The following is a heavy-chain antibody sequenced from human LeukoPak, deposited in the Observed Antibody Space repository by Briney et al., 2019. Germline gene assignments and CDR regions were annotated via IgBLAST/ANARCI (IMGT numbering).Heavy chain of an antibody. D-gene: IGHD6-13*01. J-gene: IGHJ1*01. Sequence: ASVKVSCKASRYTFTGYYIHWVRQAPGQGLEWMGWINPNSGGTNYAQKFQGRVTMTRDTSINTACMELSRLRSDDTAVYYCARAVAAAGTGAEYFQHWGQGTLVTVSS. CDR1: RYTFTGYY. CDR3: ARAVAAAGTGAEYFQH. CDR2: INPNSGGT. V-gene: IGHV1-2*02.